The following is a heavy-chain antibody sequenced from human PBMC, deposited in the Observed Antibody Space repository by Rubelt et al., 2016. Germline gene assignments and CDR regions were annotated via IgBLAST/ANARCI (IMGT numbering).Heavy chain of an antibody. V-gene: IGHV3-23*01. CDR3: AYIPLSISGVIIFNYPNGRDY. J-gene: IGHJ4*02. Sequence: SGGAFVQPGGSLTLSCTVSGLSLPNSAMTWVRHTPGQGLEWVSTLSASAGATYYADSVKGRFTISRDLDKNTLYLQMTNMRAEDTAHYYCAYIPLSISGVIIFNYPNGRDYWGPGTPVTVSS. D-gene: IGHD3-16*02. CDR1: GLSLPNSA. CDR2: LSASAGAT.